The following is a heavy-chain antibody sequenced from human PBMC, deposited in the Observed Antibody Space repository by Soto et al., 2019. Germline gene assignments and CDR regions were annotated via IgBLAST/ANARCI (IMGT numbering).Heavy chain of an antibody. D-gene: IGHD3-22*01. CDR2: ISKSGGRT. V-gene: IGHV3-23*01. CDR1: KFTFGIYA. CDR3: AKDESSGYYSPIYGGDV. J-gene: IGHJ6*02. Sequence: EVQLLESGGGLVQPGGSLRLSCAASKFTFGIYAMSWVRQAPGKGLEWVASISKSGGRTYYADSGKGRFTISRDKSNNTLYLQMNSLRAEDTAVYYCAKDESSGYYSPIYGGDVWGQGTTVTVSS.